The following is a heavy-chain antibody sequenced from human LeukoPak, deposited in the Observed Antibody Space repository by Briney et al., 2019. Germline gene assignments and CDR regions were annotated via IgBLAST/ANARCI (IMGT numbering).Heavy chain of an antibody. D-gene: IGHD1-1*01. CDR3: ARDLFTRNSFELAY. Sequence: GGSLRLSCAASGFTFSDYWMNLVRQAPGKGLEWLANIKTDGSERYYVDSVRGRFTISRDNDKNSVYLQMNSLRADDTAVYYCARDLFTRNSFELAYWGQGTQVFVSS. V-gene: IGHV3-7*01. CDR1: GFTFSDYW. J-gene: IGHJ4*02. CDR2: IKTDGSER.